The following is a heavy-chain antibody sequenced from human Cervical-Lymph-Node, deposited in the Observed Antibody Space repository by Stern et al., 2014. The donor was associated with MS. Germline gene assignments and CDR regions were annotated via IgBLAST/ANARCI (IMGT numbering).Heavy chain of an antibody. Sequence: EVQLVESGPEVKRPGESLKISCQASGYTFTSYRIGWVRQMPGKGLEWIAIIFPGGSDIRYSPSFQGQVTISADKSSSTAYLQWNNLKASDTAIYYCARQRYFDYWGQGTLVTVSS. CDR2: IFPGGSDI. CDR1: GYTFTSYR. V-gene: IGHV5-51*01. CDR3: ARQRYFDY. J-gene: IGHJ4*02.